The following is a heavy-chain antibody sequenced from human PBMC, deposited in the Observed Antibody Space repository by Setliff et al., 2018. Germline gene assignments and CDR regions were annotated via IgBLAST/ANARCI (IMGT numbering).Heavy chain of an antibody. CDR3: VRTDPGNGGFLDY. J-gene: IGHJ4*02. V-gene: IGHV3-48*04. D-gene: IGHD2-15*01. CDR1: GFTFSTYG. Sequence: GGSLRLSCAASGFTFSTYGLNWVRQAPGKGLEWISYLNNDGTTIYYADSVRGRFTISRDNARDSLYLQMNSLRAEDTAVYYCVRTDPGNGGFLDYWGQGALVTVSS. CDR2: LNNDGTTI.